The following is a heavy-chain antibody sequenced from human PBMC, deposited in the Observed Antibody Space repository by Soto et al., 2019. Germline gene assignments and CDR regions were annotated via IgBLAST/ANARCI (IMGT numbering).Heavy chain of an antibody. D-gene: IGHD5-12*01. Sequence: GASVKVSCKASGGTFSSYAISWVRQAPGQGLEWMGGIIPIFGTANYAQKFQGRVTITADESTSTAYMELSSLRSEDTAVYYCARAISGYDSRIQTVPANTWFDPWGQGTLVTVSS. CDR2: IIPIFGTA. V-gene: IGHV1-69*13. CDR1: GGTFSSYA. CDR3: ARAISGYDSRIQTVPANTWFDP. J-gene: IGHJ5*02.